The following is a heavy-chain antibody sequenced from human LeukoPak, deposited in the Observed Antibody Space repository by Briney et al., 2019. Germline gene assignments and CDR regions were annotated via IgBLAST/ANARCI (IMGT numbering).Heavy chain of an antibody. J-gene: IGHJ6*03. D-gene: IGHD1-7*01. CDR2: IYYSGST. CDR1: GGSISSSSYY. CDR3: ARGSYNWNYGYYYYYMDV. Sequence: SETLSLTCTVSGGSISSSSYYWGWIRQPPGKGLEWIGSIYYSGSTYYNPSLKSRVTISVDTSKNQFSLKLSSVTAADTAVYYCARGSYNWNYGYYYYYMDVWGKGTTVTVSS. V-gene: IGHV4-39*07.